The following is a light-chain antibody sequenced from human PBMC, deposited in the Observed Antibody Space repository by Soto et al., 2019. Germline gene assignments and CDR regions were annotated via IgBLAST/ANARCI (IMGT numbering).Light chain of an antibody. CDR2: AAS. Sequence: DIQMTQSPSSLSASVGDRVTITCGASQSISSYLNWYQQKPGKAPKLLIYAASSLQSGVPSRFSGSGSGTHFTLTISSLQPEDFATYHCQQSYNPPLTFGGGTKVEI. J-gene: IGKJ4*01. CDR3: QQSYNPPLT. CDR1: QSISSY. V-gene: IGKV1-39*01.